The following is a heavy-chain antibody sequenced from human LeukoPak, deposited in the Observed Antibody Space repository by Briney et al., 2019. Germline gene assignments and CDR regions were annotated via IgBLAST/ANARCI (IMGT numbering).Heavy chain of an antibody. V-gene: IGHV3-48*01. CDR1: GFAFNDYD. D-gene: IGHD6-19*01. CDR2: ITGSGVTT. CDR3: ARPTSSGSINS. Sequence: GGSLRLSCAASGFAFNDYDMHWVRQAPGKGLEWVSFITGSGVTTSYADSVKGRFTISRDSAKHSLFLQMNSLRAEDTAVYYCARPTSSGSINSWGQGTLVTVSS. J-gene: IGHJ4*02.